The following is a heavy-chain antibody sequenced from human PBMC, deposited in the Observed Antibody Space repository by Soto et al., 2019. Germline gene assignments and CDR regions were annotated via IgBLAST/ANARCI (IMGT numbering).Heavy chain of an antibody. CDR1: GGSISNADYY. Sequence: QVQLQESGPGLVKPSQTLSLTCTVSGGSISNADYYWSWVRQPPGKGLEWIGYIYYSGSSFFNPSIKSLVTMSKDTSKNQFSLMLTSVTAADTAVYYCARAIVVTVGGMDVWVRGTTVTVSS. V-gene: IGHV4-30-4*01. J-gene: IGHJ6*02. CDR2: IYYSGSS. D-gene: IGHD5-12*01. CDR3: ARAIVVTVGGMDV.